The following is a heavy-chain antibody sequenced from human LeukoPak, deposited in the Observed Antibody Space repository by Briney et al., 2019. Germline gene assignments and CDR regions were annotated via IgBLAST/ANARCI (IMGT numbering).Heavy chain of an antibody. CDR2: MNPNSGNT. D-gene: IGHD6-6*01. Sequence: ASVKVSCKASGYTFTSYDINWVRQATGQGLEWMGWMNPNSGNTDHAQKFQGRVTMTRNTSISTAYMELSSLRSEDTAVYYCARARSSIAAFYWGQGTLVTVSS. CDR3: ARARSSIAAFY. V-gene: IGHV1-8*01. J-gene: IGHJ4*02. CDR1: GYTFTSYD.